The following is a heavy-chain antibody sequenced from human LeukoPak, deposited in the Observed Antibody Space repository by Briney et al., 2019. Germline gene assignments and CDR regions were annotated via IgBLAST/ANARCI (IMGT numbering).Heavy chain of an antibody. D-gene: IGHD4-17*01. V-gene: IGHV3-43*02. CDR2: ISGDGYST. CDR1: GFTFSTYA. Sequence: GGSLRLSCAASGFTFSTYAMGWVRQAPGKGLEWVSLISGDGYSTYYADSVKGRFTISRDNRKNSLYLQMNSLRSDDIAFYYCAKDGYGDYDYWGQGTLVTVSS. J-gene: IGHJ4*02. CDR3: AKDGYGDYDY.